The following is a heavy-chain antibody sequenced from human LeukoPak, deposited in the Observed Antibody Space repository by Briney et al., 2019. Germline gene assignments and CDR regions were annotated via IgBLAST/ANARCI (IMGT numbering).Heavy chain of an antibody. Sequence: GGSLRLSCAASGFTFSSYAMNWVRQAPGKGLEWVSAISSSGGSTYYADSVKGRFTISRDNSKNTLYLQMNSLTAEDTAVHYCAKDVGGYGPFDYWGQGTLVTVSS. J-gene: IGHJ4*02. V-gene: IGHV3-23*01. CDR2: ISSSGGST. D-gene: IGHD5-12*01. CDR1: GFTFSSYA. CDR3: AKDVGGYGPFDY.